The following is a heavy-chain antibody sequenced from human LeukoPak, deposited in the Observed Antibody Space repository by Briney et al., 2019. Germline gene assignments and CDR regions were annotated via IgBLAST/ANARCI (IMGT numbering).Heavy chain of an antibody. D-gene: IGHD3-16*02. CDR2: IYYSGST. V-gene: IGHV4-59*08. J-gene: IGHJ4*02. CDR3: ARSKGYDYVWGSYRYFDY. Sequence: NASETLSLTCTVSGGSISSYYWGWIRQPPGKGLEWIGYIYYSGSTNYNPSLKSRVTISVDTSKNQFSLKLSSVTAADTAVYYCARSKGYDYVWGSYRYFDYWGQGTLVTVSS. CDR1: GGSISSYY.